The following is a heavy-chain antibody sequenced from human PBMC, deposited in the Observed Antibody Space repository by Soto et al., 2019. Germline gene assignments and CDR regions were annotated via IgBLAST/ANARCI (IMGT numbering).Heavy chain of an antibody. V-gene: IGHV1-18*01. CDR2: ISPYSGYT. D-gene: IGHD2-2*01. CDR1: GYSFMKYG. Sequence: ASVKVSCKGFGYSFMKYGINWVRQAPGQGLEWVGWISPYSGYTHSAQKFHGRLTLTTDTAASTAYMELRILRSADTALYYCAREASVLIPAAQPSRFDSWGQGTLVTVS. J-gene: IGHJ4*02. CDR3: AREASVLIPAAQPSRFDS.